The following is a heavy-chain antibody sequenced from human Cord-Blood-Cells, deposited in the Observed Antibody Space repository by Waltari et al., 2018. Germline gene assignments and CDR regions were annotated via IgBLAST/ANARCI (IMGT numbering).Heavy chain of an antibody. J-gene: IGHJ3*02. CDR2: IIPIFGTA. D-gene: IGHD4-4*01. CDR3: ASPSTTVFAFDI. V-gene: IGHV1-69*12. Sequence: QVQLVQSGAEVQKPGSSVKASCTASGCTLSSDAITCVRQAPGQGLEWMGGIIPIFGTANYAQKFQGRVTITADESTSTAYMELSSLRSEDTAVYYCASPSTTVFAFDIWGQGTMVTVSS. CDR1: GCTLSSDA.